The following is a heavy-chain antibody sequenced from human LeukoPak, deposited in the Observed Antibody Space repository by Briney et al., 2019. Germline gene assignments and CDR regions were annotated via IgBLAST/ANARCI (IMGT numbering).Heavy chain of an antibody. J-gene: IGHJ4*02. D-gene: IGHD3-10*01. CDR1: VFTFSDYY. V-gene: IGHV3-11*01. CDR3: ARDGHAYGRGSPHY. Sequence: GGSLRLSCAASVFTFSDYYMSWIRQAPGKGLEWVSYISSSGSTKYYADSVKGRFNISRDNAKNSYLQMNSLRAEDTAVYYCARDGHAYGRGSPHYWGQGTLVTVSS. CDR2: ISSSGSTK.